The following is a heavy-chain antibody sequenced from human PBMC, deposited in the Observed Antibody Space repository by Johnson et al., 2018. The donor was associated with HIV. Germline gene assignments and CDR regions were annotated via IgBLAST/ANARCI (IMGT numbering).Heavy chain of an antibody. CDR2: INWNGGRT. CDR1: GFTFDDYG. CDR3: ARCVGVYGYDECDAFDI. V-gene: IGHV3-20*01. Sequence: EKLVESGGGVVRPGGSLRLSCAASGFTFDDYGMSWVRQAPGKGLEWVSDINWNGGRTGYADSVKGRFTISRDKAKNSLYLQMKSLRAEDTALYHCARCVGVYGYDECDAFDIWGQGTMVTISS. J-gene: IGHJ3*02. D-gene: IGHD5-18*01.